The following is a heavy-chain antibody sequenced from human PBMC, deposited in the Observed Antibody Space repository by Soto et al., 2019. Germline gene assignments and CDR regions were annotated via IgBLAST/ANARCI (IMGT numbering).Heavy chain of an antibody. CDR1: GFTFSSNA. D-gene: IGHD5-12*01. CDR3: AKHTTFCYDRTGPGDYFDY. V-gene: IGHV3-23*01. CDR2: ITGSGGIT. J-gene: IGHJ4*02. Sequence: GGSLRLSCAASGFTFSSNAMSWVRQAPGKGLEWVSGITGSGGITDYADSVKGRFTISRDHSRNTLYLQMNYLRVEDTAVYFCAKHTTFCYDRTGPGDYFDYWGQGTLVTVSS.